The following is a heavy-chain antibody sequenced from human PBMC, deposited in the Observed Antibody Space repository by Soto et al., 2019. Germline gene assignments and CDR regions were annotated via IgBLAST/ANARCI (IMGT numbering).Heavy chain of an antibody. D-gene: IGHD4-17*01. Sequence: QVQLVQSGAEEKKPGASVKVSCKASGYTFTSYAMHWVRPAPGQRLEWLGWINAGNGNTKYSQKFQGRVTITRDTSASTAYMELNSLRSEDTALYYCASESYGGEFAYWGQGALGSVSS. J-gene: IGHJ4*02. V-gene: IGHV1-3*05. CDR2: INAGNGNT. CDR1: GYTFTSYA. CDR3: ASESYGGEFAY.